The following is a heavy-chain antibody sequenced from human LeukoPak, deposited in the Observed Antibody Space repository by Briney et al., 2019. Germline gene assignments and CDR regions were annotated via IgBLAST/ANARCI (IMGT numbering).Heavy chain of an antibody. D-gene: IGHD3-10*01. V-gene: IGHV3-53*01. CDR3: ARDGGYYFDY. CDR2: ISGGGIT. Sequence: GGSLRLSCAASGFIVSSNHMSWVRQAPGKGLEWVSVISGGGITYYTDSVKGRFTISRDNSKNTLYLQMNSLRAEDTAVYYCARDGGYYFDYWGQGTLVTVSS. J-gene: IGHJ4*02. CDR1: GFIVSSNH.